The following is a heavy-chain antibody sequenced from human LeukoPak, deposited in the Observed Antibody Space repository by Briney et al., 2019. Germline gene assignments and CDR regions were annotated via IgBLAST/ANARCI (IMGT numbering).Heavy chain of an antibody. Sequence: PGGSLRLSCAASGFTFSSYGMNWVRQAPGKGLEWVSAISRNSDYTHYSDSVKGRFTISRDNAKNSLYLQLNSLRAEDSAVYFCVRDQDPHIVSTIDFDYWGQGTLVTVSS. D-gene: IGHD5/OR15-5a*01. V-gene: IGHV3-21*01. J-gene: IGHJ4*02. CDR2: ISRNSDYT. CDR1: GFTFSSYG. CDR3: VRDQDPHIVSTIDFDY.